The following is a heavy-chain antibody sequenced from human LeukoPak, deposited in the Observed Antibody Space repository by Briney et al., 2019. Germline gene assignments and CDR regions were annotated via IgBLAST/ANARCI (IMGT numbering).Heavy chain of an antibody. CDR1: GFTFNKYW. J-gene: IGHJ4*02. CDR2: IKQDGSEK. Sequence: GGSLRLSCTASGFTFNKYWMSWVRQAPGKGLEWVANIKQDGSEKNYVDSVRGRFSISRDNAKNSLYLQMNSLRAEDTAVYYCATEAGYCSGGRCWFFFDYWGQGALVTVSS. CDR3: ATEAGYCSGGRCWFFFDY. V-gene: IGHV3-7*05. D-gene: IGHD2-15*01.